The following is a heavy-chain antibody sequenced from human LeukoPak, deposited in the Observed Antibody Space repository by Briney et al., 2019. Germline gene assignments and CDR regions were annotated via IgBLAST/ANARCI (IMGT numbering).Heavy chain of an antibody. CDR1: GFTFSDHY. CDR2: IGNKVNTYST. CDR3: TRRRFYFDY. J-gene: IGHJ4*02. Sequence: GGSLRLSCAASGFTFSDHYMDWVRQAPGKGLEWVGRIGNKVNTYSTEYTASVKGRFTISRDDSKNSLYLQMNSLKTEDTAVYYCTRRRFYFDYWGQGTLVTVSS. V-gene: IGHV3-72*01.